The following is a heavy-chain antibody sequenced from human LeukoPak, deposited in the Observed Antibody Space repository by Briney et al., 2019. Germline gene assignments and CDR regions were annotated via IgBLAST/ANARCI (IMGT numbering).Heavy chain of an antibody. J-gene: IGHJ5*02. Sequence: GGSLRLSCAASGFTFSSYEMNWVRQAPGKGLEWVSYISNSGSTIYYADSVKGRFTISRDNSKNTLYLQMNSLRAEDTAVYYCARPRRVDYGDYEGFDPWGQGTLVTVSS. CDR3: ARPRRVDYGDYEGFDP. CDR2: ISNSGSTI. V-gene: IGHV3-48*03. CDR1: GFTFSSYE. D-gene: IGHD4-17*01.